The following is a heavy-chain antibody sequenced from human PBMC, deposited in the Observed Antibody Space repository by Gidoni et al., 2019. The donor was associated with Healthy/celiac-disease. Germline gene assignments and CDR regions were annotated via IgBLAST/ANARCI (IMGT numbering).Heavy chain of an antibody. D-gene: IGHD3-10*01. V-gene: IGHV3-11*05. CDR2: ISSSSSYT. J-gene: IGHJ3*02. CDR3: AREITTLSSGGNFDI. Sequence: QVQLVESGGGLVKPGGSLRLSCAASGFTFSDYYMTWIRQDPGKGLEWVSYISSSSSYTNYADSVKGRFTISRDNAKNSLYLQMNSLRAEDTAVYYCAREITTLSSGGNFDIWGQGTMVTVSS. CDR1: GFTFSDYY.